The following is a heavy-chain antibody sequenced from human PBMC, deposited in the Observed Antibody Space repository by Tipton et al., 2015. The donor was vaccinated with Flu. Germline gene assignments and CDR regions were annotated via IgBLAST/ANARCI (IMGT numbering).Heavy chain of an antibody. CDR3: SRDFCSGGFCYPDY. J-gene: IGHJ4*02. V-gene: IGHV4-59*08. D-gene: IGHD2-15*01. CDR2: VFYTGST. Sequence: TLPLTCAVYGGSFNGYYWSWIRQPPGKGLEWIGYVFYTGSTDYNPSLKSRVTISLDTSKNQFSLKLSSVTAADTAVYYCSRDFCSGGFCYPDYWGQGTLVTVSS. CDR1: GGSFNGYY.